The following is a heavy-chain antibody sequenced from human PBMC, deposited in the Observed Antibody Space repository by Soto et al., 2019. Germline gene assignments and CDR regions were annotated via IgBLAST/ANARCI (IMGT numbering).Heavy chain of an antibody. J-gene: IGHJ4*02. D-gene: IGHD2-2*01. Sequence: GSLRLSCAASGFTFSSYWMSWVRQAPGKGLEWVANIKQDGSEKYYVDSVKGRFTISRDNAKNSLYLQMNSLRAEDTAVYYCATINLILVVQAATGFDYWGQGTLVTVSS. CDR3: ATINLILVVQAATGFDY. V-gene: IGHV3-7*03. CDR1: GFTFSSYW. CDR2: IKQDGSEK.